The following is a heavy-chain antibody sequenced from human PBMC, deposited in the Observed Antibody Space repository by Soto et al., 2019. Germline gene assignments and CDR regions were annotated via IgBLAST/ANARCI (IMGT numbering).Heavy chain of an antibody. V-gene: IGHV3-23*01. CDR1: GFTFSSYS. J-gene: IGHJ4*02. CDR2: VSGSGGAT. Sequence: LRLSCAASGFTFSSYSMSWVRQAPGKGLEWVSTVSGSGGATYYADSVKRRSTISRDNSKDTLYLQMNRMRGEDTAFYYCAKVLMGYGVISHHFDRWGQGTLVTVAS. CDR3: AKVLMGYGVISHHFDR. D-gene: IGHD2-8*01.